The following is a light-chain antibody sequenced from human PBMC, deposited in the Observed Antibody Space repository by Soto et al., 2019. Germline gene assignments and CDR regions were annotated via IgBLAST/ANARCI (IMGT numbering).Light chain of an antibody. CDR2: WAS. V-gene: IGKV4-1*01. CDR1: QSVLFTSNNKNY. Sequence: DIVMTQSPDSLAVSLGERATINCESSQSVLFTSNNKNYLAWYQQKPGQPPKLLLSWASARESGVPERFSGSGSGTFFTLSISSLQAEDVAVYYCQQYYTLPLTFGGGTKVEIK. CDR3: QQYYTLPLT. J-gene: IGKJ4*01.